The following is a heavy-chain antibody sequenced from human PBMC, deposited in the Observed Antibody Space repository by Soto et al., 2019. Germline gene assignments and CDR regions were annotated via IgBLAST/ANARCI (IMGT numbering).Heavy chain of an antibody. CDR1: GGTFSKCS. V-gene: IGHV1-69*01. Sequence: QVQLVQSGAEVKKPGSSVKVSCKASGGTFSKCSISWLRQAPGQGLEWMGGIIPVFGTTYYEEKFQGRVTIIVDVSTSTAYVELISLRSADTAVSYCATSSPYVVIGTPAFNHYYYAMDVWGQGTTVTGSS. CDR2: IIPVFGTT. D-gene: IGHD3-10*02. J-gene: IGHJ6*02. CDR3: ATSSPYVVIGTPAFNHYYYAMDV.